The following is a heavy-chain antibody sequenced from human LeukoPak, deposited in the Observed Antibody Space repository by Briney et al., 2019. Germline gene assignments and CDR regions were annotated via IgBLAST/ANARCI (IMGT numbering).Heavy chain of an antibody. V-gene: IGHV1-46*01. CDR3: ARRGTFDY. CDR2: INPSGGST. Sequence: ASVKVSCKASGGTFSSYAISWVRQAPGQGLEWMGIINPSGGSTSYAQKFQGRVTMTRDTSTSTVYMELSSLRSEDTAVYYCARRGTFDYWGQGTLVTVSS. D-gene: IGHD2-15*01. CDR1: GGTFSSYA. J-gene: IGHJ4*02.